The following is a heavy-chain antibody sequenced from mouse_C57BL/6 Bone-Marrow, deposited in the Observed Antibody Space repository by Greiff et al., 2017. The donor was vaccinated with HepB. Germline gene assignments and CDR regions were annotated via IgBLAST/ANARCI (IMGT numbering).Heavy chain of an antibody. J-gene: IGHJ4*01. Sequence: EVQLQQSGAELVRPGASVKLSCTASGFNIKDDYMHWVKQRPEQGLEWIGWIDPENGDTEYASKFQGKATITADTSSNTAYLQLSSLTSEDTAVYYCTTPYYYGTPYYAMDYWGQGTSVTVSS. CDR1: GFNIKDDY. V-gene: IGHV14-4*01. D-gene: IGHD1-1*01. CDR3: TTPYYYGTPYYAMDY. CDR2: IDPENGDT.